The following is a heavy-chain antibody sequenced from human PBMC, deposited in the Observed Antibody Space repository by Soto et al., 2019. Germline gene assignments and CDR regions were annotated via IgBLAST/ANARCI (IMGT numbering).Heavy chain of an antibody. V-gene: IGHV3-21*01. D-gene: IGHD3-3*01. CDR2: ISSSSSYI. CDR3: ARDLDDVAAH. J-gene: IGHJ4*02. CDR1: GFTFSSYS. Sequence: GGALRLSCAASGFTFSSYSVNWVRQAPGKGLEWVSSISSSSSYIYYADSVKGRFTISRDNAKNSLYLQMNSLRAEDTAVYYCARDLDDVAAHWGQGTLVTVSS.